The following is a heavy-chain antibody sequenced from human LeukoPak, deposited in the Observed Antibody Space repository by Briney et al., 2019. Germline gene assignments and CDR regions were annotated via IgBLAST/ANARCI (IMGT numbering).Heavy chain of an antibody. CDR1: GFTFSSYA. CDR3: ARDNYDFWSGYYSKYYYGMDV. D-gene: IGHD3-3*01. V-gene: IGHV3-30-3*01. J-gene: IGHJ6*02. CDR2: ISYDGSNK. Sequence: PGGSLRLSCAASGFTFSSYAMHRVRQAPGKGLEWVAVISYDGSNKYYADSVKGRFTISRDNSKNTLYLQMNSLRAEDTAVYYCARDNYDFWSGYYSKYYYGMDVWGQGTTVTVSS.